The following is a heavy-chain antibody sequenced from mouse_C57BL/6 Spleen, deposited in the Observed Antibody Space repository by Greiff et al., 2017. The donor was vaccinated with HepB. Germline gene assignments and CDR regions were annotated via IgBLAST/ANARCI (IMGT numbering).Heavy chain of an antibody. D-gene: IGHD2-5*01. Sequence: VQLQQSGPELVKPGASVKISCKASGYSFTSYYIHWVKQRPGQGLEWIGWIYPGSGNTKYNEKFKGKATLTADTSSSTAYMQLSSLTSEDSAVYYCARPPNYSNYGFDYWGQGTTLTVSS. CDR1: GYSFTSYY. J-gene: IGHJ2*01. CDR3: ARPPNYSNYGFDY. V-gene: IGHV1-66*01. CDR2: IYPGSGNT.